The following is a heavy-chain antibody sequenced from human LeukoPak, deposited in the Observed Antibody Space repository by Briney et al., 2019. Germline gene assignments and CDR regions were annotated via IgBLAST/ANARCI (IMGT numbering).Heavy chain of an antibody. J-gene: IGHJ4*02. CDR2: VNLQGST. V-gene: IGHV4-4*02. CDR3: AREGGPYRPLDY. Sequence: SETLSLTCGVSGXSITSTNYWTWVRQPPGKGLEWIGKVNLQGSTNYNPSLMGRVAISVDMSENHISLQLTSVTAADTAVYYCAREGGPYRPLDYSGQGTLVTVSS. CDR1: GXSITSTNY.